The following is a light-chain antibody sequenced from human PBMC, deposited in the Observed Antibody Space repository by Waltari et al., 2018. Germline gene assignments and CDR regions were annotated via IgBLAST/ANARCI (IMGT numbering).Light chain of an antibody. CDR3: QQRSTWPLT. Sequence: EIVLTQSPATLSLSPGERATLSCWASQNIGRHLAWYQQRPGQAPSLVIDDASNRATGIPARFSGSGSGTDFTLTISSLGPEDFAVYYCQQRSTWPLTFGGGTKVDIK. CDR2: DAS. J-gene: IGKJ4*01. V-gene: IGKV3-11*01. CDR1: QNIGRH.